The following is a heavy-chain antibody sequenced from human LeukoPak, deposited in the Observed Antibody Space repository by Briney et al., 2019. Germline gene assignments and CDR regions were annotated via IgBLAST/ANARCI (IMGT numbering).Heavy chain of an antibody. Sequence: TGGSLRLSCAASGFTVSSNYMSWVRQAPGKGLEWVSVIYSGGSTYYADSVKGRFTISRDNSKNTLYLQMNSLRAEDTAVYYCARDGWIAAAGYWGQGTLVTVSS. J-gene: IGHJ4*02. V-gene: IGHV3-53*05. CDR3: ARDGWIAAAGY. CDR1: GFTVSSNY. D-gene: IGHD6-13*01. CDR2: IYSGGST.